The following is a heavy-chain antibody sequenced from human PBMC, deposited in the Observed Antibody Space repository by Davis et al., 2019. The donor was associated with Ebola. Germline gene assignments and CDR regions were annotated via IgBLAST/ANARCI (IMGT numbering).Heavy chain of an antibody. V-gene: IGHV5-51*01. J-gene: IGHJ4*02. CDR2: IYPGDSDT. Sequence: GESLKISCKGSGYSFTGYWIGWVRQMPGKGLEWMGIIYPGDSDTRYSPSFEGQVTISADKSIATAYLQWSSLKASDTAMYYCARVSCAGGSCPLAHWGQGTLITVSS. D-gene: IGHD2-15*01. CDR3: ARVSCAGGSCPLAH. CDR1: GYSFTGYW.